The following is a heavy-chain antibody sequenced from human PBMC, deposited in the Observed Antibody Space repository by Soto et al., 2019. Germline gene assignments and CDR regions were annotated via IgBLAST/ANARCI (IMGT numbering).Heavy chain of an antibody. CDR3: ARVYCSGGSCYSIDY. J-gene: IGHJ4*02. D-gene: IGHD2-15*01. Sequence: ASVKVSCKSSGYPFTHYGINWVRQATGQGLEWMGWMNPNSGNTGYAQKFQGRVAMTRDTSISTAYMELSSLRSEGTAVYYCARVYCSGGSCYSIDYWGQGTLVTVSS. CDR1: GYPFTHYG. CDR2: MNPNSGNT. V-gene: IGHV1-8*02.